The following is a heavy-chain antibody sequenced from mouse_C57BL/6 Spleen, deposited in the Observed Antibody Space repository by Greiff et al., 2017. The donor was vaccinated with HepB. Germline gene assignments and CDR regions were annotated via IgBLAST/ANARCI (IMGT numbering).Heavy chain of an antibody. Sequence: QVQLQQSGAELVRPGASVKLSCKASGYTFTDYYINWVKQRPGQGLEWIARIYPGSGNTYYNEKFKGKATLTAEKSSSTAYMQLSSLTSEDAAVYFCARGARWWYFDVWGTGTTVTVSS. D-gene: IGHD2-3*01. CDR3: ARGARWWYFDV. J-gene: IGHJ1*03. CDR2: IYPGSGNT. V-gene: IGHV1-76*01. CDR1: GYTFTDYY.